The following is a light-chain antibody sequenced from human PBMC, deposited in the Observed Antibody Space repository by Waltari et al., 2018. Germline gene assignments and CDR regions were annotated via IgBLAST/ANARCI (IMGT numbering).Light chain of an antibody. CDR2: GAS. V-gene: IGKV3-15*01. J-gene: IGKJ1*01. CDR1: LSVSGN. Sequence: IVMTQSPATLSVSPGARVTLSCRARLSVSGNLAWSQQKPGQAPRLLMYGASTRAAGVPTRFSGSGSGTEFTVTITSMQPDDFATYYCQQYDAYSRTFGQGTKVEVK. CDR3: QQYDAYSRT.